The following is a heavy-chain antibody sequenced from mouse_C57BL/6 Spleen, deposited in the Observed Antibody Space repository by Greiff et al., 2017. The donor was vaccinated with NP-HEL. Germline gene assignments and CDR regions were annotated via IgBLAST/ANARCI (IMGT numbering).Heavy chain of an antibody. J-gene: IGHJ4*01. V-gene: IGHV1-74*01. D-gene: IGHD2-2*01. CDR2: IHPSDSDT. Sequence: VQLKQPGAELVKPGASVKVSCKASGYTFTSYWMHWVKQRPGQGLEWIGRIHPSDSDTNYNQKFKGKATLTVDKSSSTAYMQLSSLTSEDSAVYYCAIGDYGYALDYWGQGTSVTVSS. CDR1: GYTFTSYW. CDR3: AIGDYGYALDY.